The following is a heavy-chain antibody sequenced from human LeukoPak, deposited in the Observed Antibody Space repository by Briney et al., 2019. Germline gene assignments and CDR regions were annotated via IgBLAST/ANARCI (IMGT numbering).Heavy chain of an antibody. CDR2: ITNSGGST. V-gene: IGHV3-23*01. CDR1: GFTFSAFG. D-gene: IGHD3-3*01. Sequence: GGSLRLSCAASGFTFSAFGMNWVRQAPGKGLEWVSTITNSGGSTYYVDSVKGRFTISRDNSKNTLYLQMNSLRAEDTAVYYCAKGYYDFWSGFPPSLYFDYWGQGTLVTVSS. J-gene: IGHJ4*02. CDR3: AKGYYDFWSGFPPSLYFDY.